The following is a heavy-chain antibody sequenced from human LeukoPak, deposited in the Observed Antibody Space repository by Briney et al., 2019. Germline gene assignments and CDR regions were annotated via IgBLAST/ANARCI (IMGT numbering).Heavy chain of an antibody. Sequence: GGSLRLSCAASGFTVSSNYMSWVRQGPGKGLEWVAVISYDGSNKYYADSVKGRFTISRDNSKNTLYLQMNSLRAEDTAVYYCARDRGNPYYYYYYMDVWGKGTTVTVSS. V-gene: IGHV3-30*03. D-gene: IGHD5-12*01. CDR3: ARDRGNPYYYYYYMDV. CDR2: ISYDGSNK. J-gene: IGHJ6*03. CDR1: GFTVSSNY.